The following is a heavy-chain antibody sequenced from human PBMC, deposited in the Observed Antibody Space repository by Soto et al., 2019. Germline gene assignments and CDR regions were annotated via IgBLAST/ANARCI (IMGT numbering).Heavy chain of an antibody. CDR3: TTYDYRYYYGMDV. V-gene: IGHV3-49*04. Sequence: HPGGSLRLSCTASGFTSGDHAVSWVRQAPGKGLEWVGFIRSKAYGGTTEYAASVKGRFTISRDDSKSIAYLQMNSLKTEDTAVYYCTTYDYRYYYGMDVWGQGTTVTVSS. J-gene: IGHJ6*02. CDR1: GFTSGDHA. CDR2: IRSKAYGGTT. D-gene: IGHD4-4*01.